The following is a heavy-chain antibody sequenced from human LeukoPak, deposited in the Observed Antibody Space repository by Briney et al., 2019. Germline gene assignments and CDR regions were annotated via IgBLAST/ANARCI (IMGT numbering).Heavy chain of an antibody. CDR3: ASQQWELLEGAFDI. CDR2: TYYRSKWYN. J-gene: IGHJ3*02. Sequence: SQTLSLTCAISGVSVSSNSAAWNWIRQSPSRGLEWLGRTYYRSKWYNDYAVSVKSRITINPDTSKNQFSLQLNSVTPEDTAVYYCASQQWELLEGAFDIWGQGTMVTVSS. V-gene: IGHV6-1*01. D-gene: IGHD1-26*01. CDR1: GVSVSSNSAA.